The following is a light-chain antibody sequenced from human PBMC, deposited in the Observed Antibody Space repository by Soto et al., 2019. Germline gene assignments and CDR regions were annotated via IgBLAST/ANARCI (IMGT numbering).Light chain of an antibody. Sequence: DIQMTQSPSTLSASVGDRVTITCRASQSINDWLAWYQQKPGKAPKLLIYQASSLESGVPSRFSGSASGTEFALAISLLPSDDFVTYYCNQDYNNRKVGQGTNVEVK. CDR1: QSINDW. J-gene: IGKJ1*01. CDR3: NQDYNNRK. V-gene: IGKV1-5*03. CDR2: QAS.